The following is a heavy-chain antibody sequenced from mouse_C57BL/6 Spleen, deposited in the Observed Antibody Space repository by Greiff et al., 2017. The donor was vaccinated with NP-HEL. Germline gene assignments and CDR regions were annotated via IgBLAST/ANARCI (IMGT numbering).Heavy chain of an antibody. V-gene: IGHV1-69*01. CDR2: IDPSDSYT. CDR1: GYTFTSYW. CDR3: ARNNYSNYEFAY. J-gene: IGHJ3*01. D-gene: IGHD2-5*01. Sequence: QVQLQQPGAELVMPGASVKLSCKASGYTFTSYWMHWVKQRPGQGLEWIGEIDPSDSYTNYNQKFKGKSTLTVDKSSSTAYMQLSSLTSEDSAVYYCARNNYSNYEFAYWGQGTLVTVSA.